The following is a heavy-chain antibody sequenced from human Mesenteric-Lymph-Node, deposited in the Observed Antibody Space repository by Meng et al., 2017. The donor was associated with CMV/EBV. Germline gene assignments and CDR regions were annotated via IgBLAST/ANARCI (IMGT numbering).Heavy chain of an antibody. CDR1: GFTFSSYW. J-gene: IGHJ4*02. D-gene: IGHD3-10*01. CDR3: AKRQIDSGIVDY. CDR2: IKEDGSEK. V-gene: IGHV3-7*01. Sequence: GESLKISCAASGFTFSSYWMSWVRQAPGKGLEWVANIKEDGSEKNYVDSVKGRFTISRDNSKNSLYLQMNSLGAEDTAVYFCAKRQIDSGIVDYWGQGTLVTVSS.